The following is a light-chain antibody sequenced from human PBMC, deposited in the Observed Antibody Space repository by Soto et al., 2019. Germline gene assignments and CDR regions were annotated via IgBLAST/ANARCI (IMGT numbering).Light chain of an antibody. Sequence: SALTQPASVSGSPGHSIAISCTGTSGDVGGYDYVSWYQQHPDKAPKLMIYEVTKRPSWVSNRFSGSKSGNTASLTISGLQPEDEADYYCSSHTSGSTRVFGSGTKVTVL. CDR1: SGDVGGYDY. CDR2: EVT. V-gene: IGLV2-14*01. J-gene: IGLJ1*01. CDR3: SSHTSGSTRV.